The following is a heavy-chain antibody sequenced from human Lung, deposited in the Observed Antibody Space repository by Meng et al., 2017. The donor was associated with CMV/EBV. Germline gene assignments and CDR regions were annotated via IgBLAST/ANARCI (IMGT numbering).Heavy chain of an antibody. CDR1: FTFSTAW. J-gene: IGHJ4*02. CDR2: IISEADGGTT. Sequence: FTFSTAWMSWVRQAPGKGLEWVGRIISEADGGTTHHAAPVKGRFTISRDDSKNTLYLQMNSLKTEDTAMYYCATDLYYDDSGLRDYWGRGTLVTVSS. CDR3: ATDLYYDDSGLRDY. V-gene: IGHV3-15*01. D-gene: IGHD3-22*01.